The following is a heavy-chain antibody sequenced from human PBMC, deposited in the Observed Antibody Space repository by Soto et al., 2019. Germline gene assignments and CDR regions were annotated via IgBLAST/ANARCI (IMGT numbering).Heavy chain of an antibody. CDR1: GFTFSDYY. J-gene: IGHJ5*02. Sequence: QVQLVESGGGLVKPGGSLRLSCAASGFTFSDYYMSWIRQAPGKGLEWVSYISSSSSYTKYADSVKGRFTISRDNAKNSLYLQMNSLRAEDTAVYYCARDRDSSSWKHLDYNWFDPWGQGTLVTVSS. CDR2: ISSSSSYT. CDR3: ARDRDSSSWKHLDYNWFDP. V-gene: IGHV3-11*06. D-gene: IGHD6-13*01.